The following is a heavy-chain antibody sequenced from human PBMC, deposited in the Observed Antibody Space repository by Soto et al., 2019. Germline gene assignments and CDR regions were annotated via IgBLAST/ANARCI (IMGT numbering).Heavy chain of an antibody. CDR1: GYTFTNYW. CDR2: IYPGDSDT. CDR3: ASSDVLLSEGAFDI. Sequence: GESLKISCEVSGYTFTNYWIGWVRQMPGKGLEWMGIIYPGDSDTRYSPSFQGQVTISADKSISTAYLQWSSLKASDTAMYYCASSDVLLSEGAFDIWGQGTMVTVSS. V-gene: IGHV5-51*01. J-gene: IGHJ3*02. D-gene: IGHD3-10*01.